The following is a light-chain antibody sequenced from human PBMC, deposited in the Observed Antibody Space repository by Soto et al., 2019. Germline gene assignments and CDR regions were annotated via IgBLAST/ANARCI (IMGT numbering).Light chain of an antibody. V-gene: IGLV2-8*01. Sequence: QSALTQPPSASGSPGQSVTISCTGTSSDVGGYNSVSWYQQHPGKAPKLLIYGVSQRPSGVPDRFSGSKSGNTASLTVSGLQAEDEADYYCSSYAGSNNDVFGTGTKVTVL. CDR2: GVS. J-gene: IGLJ1*01. CDR3: SSYAGSNNDV. CDR1: SSDVGGYNS.